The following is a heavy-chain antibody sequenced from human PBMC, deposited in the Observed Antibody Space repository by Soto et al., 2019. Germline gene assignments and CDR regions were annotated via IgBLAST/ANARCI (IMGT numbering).Heavy chain of an antibody. D-gene: IGHD3-10*01. CDR1: GGSFSGYY. Sequence: SETLSLTCAVYGGSFSGYYWSWIRQPPGKGLEWIGEINHSGSTNYNPSLKSRVTISVDTSKNQFSLKLSSVTAADTAVYYCARAGRNYYGSGSYHQPYYYYYYMDVWGKGTTVTVSS. CDR3: ARAGRNYYGSGSYHQPYYYYYYMDV. CDR2: INHSGST. V-gene: IGHV4-34*01. J-gene: IGHJ6*03.